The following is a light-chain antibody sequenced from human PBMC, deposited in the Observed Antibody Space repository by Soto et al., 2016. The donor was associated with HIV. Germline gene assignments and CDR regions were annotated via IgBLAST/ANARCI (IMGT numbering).Light chain of an antibody. Sequence: SYELTQPPSVSVAPGKTATITCGGDNIGREYVYWYQQKLGQAPVLVVSYDSDRPSEIPERFSGSHSGDTATLTISRVEAGDEADYYCQVWDSNSDHWVFGGGTKLTVL. J-gene: IGLJ3*02. V-gene: IGLV3-21*04. CDR2: YDS. CDR3: QVWDSNSDHWV. CDR1: NIGREY.